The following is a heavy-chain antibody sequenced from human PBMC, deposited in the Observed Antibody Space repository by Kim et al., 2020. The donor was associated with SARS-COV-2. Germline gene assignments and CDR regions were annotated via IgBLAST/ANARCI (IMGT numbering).Heavy chain of an antibody. Sequence: SETLSLTCTVSGGSVSSGSYYWSWIRQPPGKGLEWIGYIHYGGNTNYNPSLKSRVSISLRTSEKQFSLKLSSVTAADTAVYYCARGADLPAGGGMDVWG. V-gene: IGHV4-61*01. J-gene: IGHJ6*02. CDR3: ARGADLPAGGGMDV. CDR1: GGSVSSGSYY. D-gene: IGHD2-2*01. CDR2: IHYGGNT.